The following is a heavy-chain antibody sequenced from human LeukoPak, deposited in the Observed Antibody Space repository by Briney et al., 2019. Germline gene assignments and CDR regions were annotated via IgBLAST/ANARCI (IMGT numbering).Heavy chain of an antibody. J-gene: IGHJ4*02. CDR3: ARNVEMATIFFDY. Sequence: GGSLRLSCAASGFTFSSYAMSWVRQAPGKGLEWVSAISGSGGSTYYADSVKGRFTISRDNSKGTLYLQMNSLRAEDTAVYYCARNVEMATIFFDYWGQGTLVTVSS. V-gene: IGHV3-23*01. CDR2: ISGSGGST. CDR1: GFTFSSYA. D-gene: IGHD5-24*01.